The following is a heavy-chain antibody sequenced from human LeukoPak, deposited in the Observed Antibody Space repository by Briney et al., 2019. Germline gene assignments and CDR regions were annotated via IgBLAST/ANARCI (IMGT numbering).Heavy chain of an antibody. J-gene: IGHJ3*02. CDR2: ISYDGSNK. CDR3: VAAGLSASGAFDI. D-gene: IGHD6-13*01. CDR1: GFTFSSYA. V-gene: IGHV3-30*04. Sequence: GRSLRLSCAASGFTFSSYAMHWVRQAPGKGLEWVAVISYDGSNKYYADSVKGRFTISRDNSKNTLYLQMNSLRAEDTAVYYCVAAGLSASGAFDIWGQGTMVTVSS.